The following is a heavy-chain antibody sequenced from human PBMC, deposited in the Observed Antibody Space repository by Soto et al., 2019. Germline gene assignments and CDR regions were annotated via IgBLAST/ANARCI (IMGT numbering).Heavy chain of an antibody. CDR1: GGSFSGYC. Sequence: SETLSLTCAVYGGSFSGYCWSWIRQPPGKGLEWIGEINHSGSTNYNPSLKSRVTISVDTSKNQFSLKLSSVTAADTAVYYCARLASLAGDIVDYWGQGTLVTVSS. CDR2: INHSGST. V-gene: IGHV4-34*01. D-gene: IGHD3-16*01. J-gene: IGHJ4*02. CDR3: ARLASLAGDIVDY.